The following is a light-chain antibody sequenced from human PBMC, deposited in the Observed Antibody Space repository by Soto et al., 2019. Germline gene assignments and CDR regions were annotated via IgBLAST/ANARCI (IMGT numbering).Light chain of an antibody. CDR2: KAS. CDR1: QSISSW. V-gene: IGKV1-5*03. Sequence: DLQMTQSPSTLTASVGDRVTITCRASQSISSWLAWYQQKPGKAPKLLIYKASSLESGVPSRFSGSGSGTEFTLTISSLQPDDFAAYYCQQYNSYSRALTFGGGTKVEIK. CDR3: QQYNSYSRALT. J-gene: IGKJ4*01.